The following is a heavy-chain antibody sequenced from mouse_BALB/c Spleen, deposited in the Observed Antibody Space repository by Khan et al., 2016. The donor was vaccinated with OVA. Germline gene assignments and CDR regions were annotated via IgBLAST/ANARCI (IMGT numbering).Heavy chain of an antibody. D-gene: IGHD2-10*02. V-gene: IGHV1S137*01. Sequence: VQLQESGAELVRPGVSVKISCKGSGYTFTDYAMHWVKQSHAKSLEWIGVISTHYGDASYNQKFKGKATMTVDKSSSTAYMELARLTSEDSAIYYCARGIGEYRFAYWGQGTLGTVSA. CDR2: ISTHYGDA. J-gene: IGHJ3*01. CDR1: GYTFTDYA. CDR3: ARGIGEYRFAY.